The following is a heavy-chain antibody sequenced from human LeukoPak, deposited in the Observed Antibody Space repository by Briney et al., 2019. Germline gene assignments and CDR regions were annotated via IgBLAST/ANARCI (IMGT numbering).Heavy chain of an antibody. V-gene: IGHV3-21*01. D-gene: IGHD6-6*01. Sequence: GGSLRLSCAASGVTFSSYSMNWVRQAPGKGLEWVASISSSSSYIYYAYSVKGRFTIARDNAKNSLYLQMNSLRAEDTAVYYCARGRGYSSSSDRYYYMDVWGKGTTVTVSS. CDR1: GVTFSSYS. J-gene: IGHJ6*03. CDR2: ISSSSSYI. CDR3: ARGRGYSSSSDRYYYMDV.